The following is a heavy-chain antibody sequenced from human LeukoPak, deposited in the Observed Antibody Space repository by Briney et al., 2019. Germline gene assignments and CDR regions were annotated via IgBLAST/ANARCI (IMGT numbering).Heavy chain of an antibody. CDR3: TRLRGSLDPGVDY. CDR1: GFTFSGSA. J-gene: IGHJ4*02. CDR2: IRSKANSYAT. Sequence: PGRSLRLSCAASGFTFSGSAMHWVRQASGKGLEWVGRIRSKANSYATAYAASVKGRFTISRDDSKNTAYLQMNSLKTEDTAVYYCTRLRGSLDPGVDYWGQGTLVTVSS. D-gene: IGHD1-26*01. V-gene: IGHV3-73*01.